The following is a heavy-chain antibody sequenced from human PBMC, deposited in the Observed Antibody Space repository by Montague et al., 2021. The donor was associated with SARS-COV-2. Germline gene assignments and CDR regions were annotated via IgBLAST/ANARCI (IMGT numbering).Heavy chain of an antibody. CDR2: ISASSLYI. J-gene: IGHJ3*02. D-gene: IGHD5/OR15-5a*01. Sequence: SLRLSCAASGFTFSKYSMNWVRQAPGKGLEWVSSISASSLYIYYAASVKGRFTISRANAKNSLFLQMDSLRAEDTAVYYCARALSASYSVGGDPFDIWGQGTMVTVSS. V-gene: IGHV3-21*01. CDR3: ARALSASYSVGGDPFDI. CDR1: GFTFSKYS.